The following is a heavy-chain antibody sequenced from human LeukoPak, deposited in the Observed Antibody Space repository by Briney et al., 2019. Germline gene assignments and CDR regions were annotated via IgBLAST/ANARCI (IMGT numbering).Heavy chain of an antibody. D-gene: IGHD1-26*01. V-gene: IGHV5-51*01. CDR1: GYRFTSYW. Sequence: RGESLKISCKGSGYRFTSYWIGWVRQMPGKGLEWMGIIYPGDSDTRYSPSFRGQVTISADKSISTAYLQWSSLKASDTAMYYCARFKGSYYFSFDYWGQGTLVTVSS. CDR2: IYPGDSDT. CDR3: ARFKGSYYFSFDY. J-gene: IGHJ4*02.